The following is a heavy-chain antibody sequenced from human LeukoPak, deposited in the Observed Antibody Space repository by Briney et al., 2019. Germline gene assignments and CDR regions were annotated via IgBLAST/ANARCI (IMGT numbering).Heavy chain of an antibody. J-gene: IGHJ4*02. Sequence: GGSLRLSCAASGFTFSSYAMSWVRQPPGKGLEWVSAISGSGGSTYYADSVKGRFTISRDNSKNTLYLQMNSLRAEDTAVYYCATKEYAEKRITIFGVVIDYFDYWGQGTLVTVSS. D-gene: IGHD3-3*01. CDR2: ISGSGGST. V-gene: IGHV3-23*01. CDR1: GFTFSSYA. CDR3: ATKEYAEKRITIFGVVIDYFDY.